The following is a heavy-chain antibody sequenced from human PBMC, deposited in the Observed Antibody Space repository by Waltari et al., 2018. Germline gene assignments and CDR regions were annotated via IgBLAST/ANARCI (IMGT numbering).Heavy chain of an antibody. CDR3: AMGGGYYYGSGSYYRGYYYYYGMDV. J-gene: IGHJ6*02. D-gene: IGHD3-10*01. CDR2: IIPIFGTA. V-gene: IGHV1-69*05. Sequence: QVQLVQSGAEVKKPGSSVKVSCKASGGTFSSYAISWVRQAPGQGLEWMGGIIPIFGTANYAQKFQGRVTITTDESTSTAYMELSSLRSEDTAVYYCAMGGGYYYGSGSYYRGYYYYYGMDVWGQGTTVTVSS. CDR1: GGTFSSYA.